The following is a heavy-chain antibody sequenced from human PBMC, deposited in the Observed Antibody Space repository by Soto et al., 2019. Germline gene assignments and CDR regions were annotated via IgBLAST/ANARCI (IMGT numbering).Heavy chain of an antibody. J-gene: IGHJ6*02. CDR3: ARDVYGSGIRFGMDV. Sequence: QVQLVQSGAEVEKPGAPVKVSCKASGYMFTSYHIYWMRQATGQGLEWMGWVSPSSGDTGYAQKFQGRVTLTRDTSVRTAYMELSSLRSEDTAVYYCARDVYGSGIRFGMDVWGQGTTVTVSS. CDR1: GYMFTSYH. D-gene: IGHD3-10*01. CDR2: VSPSSGDT. V-gene: IGHV1-8*01.